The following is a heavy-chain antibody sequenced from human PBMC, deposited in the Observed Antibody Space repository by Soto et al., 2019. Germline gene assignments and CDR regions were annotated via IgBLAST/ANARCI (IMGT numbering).Heavy chain of an antibody. V-gene: IGHV1-24*01. CDR2: FDPEDGET. J-gene: IGHJ4*02. CDR1: GYTLTELS. D-gene: IGHD5-18*01. CDR3: ATEGRYGYSYGYPLWVLDY. Sequence: GASVKVSCKVSGYTLTELSMHWVRQAPGKGLEWMGGFDPEDGETIYAQKFQGRVTMTEDTSTDTAYMELSSLRSEDTAVYYCATEGRYGYSYGYPLWVLDYWGQGTLVTVSS.